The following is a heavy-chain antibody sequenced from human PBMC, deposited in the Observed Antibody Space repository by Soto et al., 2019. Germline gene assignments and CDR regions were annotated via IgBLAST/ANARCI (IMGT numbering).Heavy chain of an antibody. CDR2: ISSSSSYI. CDR1: GFTFSSYS. J-gene: IGHJ6*02. D-gene: IGHD3-10*01. CDR3: ARDSKFGELLHYYYGMDV. V-gene: IGHV3-21*01. Sequence: GGSLRLSCAASGFTFSSYSMNWVRQAPGKGLEWVSSISSSSSYIYYADSVKGRFTISRDNAKNSLYLQMNSLRAEDTAVYYCARDSKFGELLHYYYGMDVWGQGTTVTVSS.